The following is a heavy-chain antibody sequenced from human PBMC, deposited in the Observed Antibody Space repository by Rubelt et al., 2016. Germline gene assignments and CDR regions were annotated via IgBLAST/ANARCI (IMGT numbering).Heavy chain of an antibody. J-gene: IGHJ6*02. CDR3: ARDMDYHCSSTSCYGGMDV. Sequence: QVQLQQWGAGLLKPSQTLSLTCAVYGGSFSGYYWSWIRQPPGKGLEWIVEINHTGRTNYNTSLKSRVTMSVDTSKNQFSLRLGSVTAAETAGDDGARDMDYHCSSTSCYGGMDVWGQGTTVTVSS. CDR2: INHTGRT. CDR1: GGSFSGYY. V-gene: IGHV4-34*02. D-gene: IGHD2-2*01.